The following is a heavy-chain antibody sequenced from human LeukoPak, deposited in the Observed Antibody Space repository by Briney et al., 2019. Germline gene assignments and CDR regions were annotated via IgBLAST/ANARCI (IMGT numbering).Heavy chain of an antibody. CDR1: GFRFSGYW. CDR3: AKLLRDVTIYDF. D-gene: IGHD5-24*01. J-gene: IGHJ4*03. Sequence: GGSLRLSCAASGFRFSGYWMSWVRQAPGKGLEWVASINQGESMIWYVDSVKGRFTISRDNANNLLFLQMNYMRVEDTAVYYCAKLLRDVTIYDFWGHGDLVTVSS. CDR2: INQGESMI. V-gene: IGHV3-7*01.